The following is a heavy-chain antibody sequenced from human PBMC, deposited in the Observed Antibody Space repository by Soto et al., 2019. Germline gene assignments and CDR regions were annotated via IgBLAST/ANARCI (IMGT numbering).Heavy chain of an antibody. D-gene: IGHD3-3*01. Sequence: PSETLSLTCTVSGGSISSGGYYWSWIRQHPGKGQERIGYIYYSGSTYYNPSLKSRVTISADTSKNQFSLKLSSVTAVDTAVYYCARGHYDFWSGYFATIDYWGQGTLVTVSS. CDR3: ARGHYDFWSGYFATIDY. CDR1: GGSISSGGYY. V-gene: IGHV4-31*03. J-gene: IGHJ4*02. CDR2: IYYSGST.